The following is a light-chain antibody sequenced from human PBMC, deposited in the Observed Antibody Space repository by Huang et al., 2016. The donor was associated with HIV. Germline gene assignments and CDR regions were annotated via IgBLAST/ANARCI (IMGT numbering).Light chain of an antibody. CDR1: QSVSSY. CDR2: GAS. CDR3: QQYNNLRYT. Sequence: EIVLTQSPGTLSLSPGERATLSCRASQSVSSYLAWYQQKPGQAPRLLIYGASSRAPGIPDRFSGSGSGTDFTLTISRLEPEDFAVYYCQQYNNLRYTFGQGTKLEIK. V-gene: IGKV3-20*01. J-gene: IGKJ2*01.